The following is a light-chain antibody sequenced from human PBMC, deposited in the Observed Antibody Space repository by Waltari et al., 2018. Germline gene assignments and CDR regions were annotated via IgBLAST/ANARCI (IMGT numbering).Light chain of an antibody. V-gene: IGLV2-14*03. CDR1: SSDVGGYNF. CDR3: SSYTTSSTYV. CDR2: DVT. J-gene: IGLJ1*01. Sequence: QSALTQPASVSGSTGQSITISCTGTSSDVGGYNFGSWYQQHPGKVPKLIIYDVTNRPSGVSNRFSGSKSGNTASLTISGLQAEDEADYYCSSYTTSSTYVFGTGTKVTVL.